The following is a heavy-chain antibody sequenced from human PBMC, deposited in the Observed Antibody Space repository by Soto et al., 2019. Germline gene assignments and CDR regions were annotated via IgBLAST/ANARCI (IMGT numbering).Heavy chain of an antibody. J-gene: IGHJ5*02. CDR2: MNPNSGNT. CDR1: GYTFTSYD. D-gene: IGHD6-13*01. Sequence: ASVKVSCKASGYTFTSYDINWVRQATGQGLEWMGWMNPNSGNTGYAQKFQGRVTMTRNTSISTAYMELSSLRSEDTAVYYCARDRGSIADKKEPDYNWFDPWGQGTLVTVSS. V-gene: IGHV1-8*01. CDR3: ARDRGSIADKKEPDYNWFDP.